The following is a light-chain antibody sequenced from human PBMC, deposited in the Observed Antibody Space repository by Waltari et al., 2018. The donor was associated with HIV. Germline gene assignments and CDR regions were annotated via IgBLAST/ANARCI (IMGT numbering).Light chain of an antibody. CDR3: LLYYSGVVV. CDR2: STA. Sequence: QTVVTQEPSLTVSPGGTITHTCASTTGAVTSAHHPNWFQQKPGKAPRALIFSTANKYSWTPARFSGSLLGGKAALTLSGLQPEDEAEYFCLLYYSGVVVFGGGTRVTVL. V-gene: IGLV7-43*01. J-gene: IGLJ2*01. CDR1: TGAVTSAHH.